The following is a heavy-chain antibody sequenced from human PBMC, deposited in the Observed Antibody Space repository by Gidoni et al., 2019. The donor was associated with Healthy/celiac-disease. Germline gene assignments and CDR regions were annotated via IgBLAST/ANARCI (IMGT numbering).Heavy chain of an antibody. CDR3: ARDGYCSSTSCSHNYYYYGMDV. V-gene: IGHV3-33*01. D-gene: IGHD2-2*03. J-gene: IGHJ6*02. CDR2: IWYDGSNK. CDR1: GFTFSSSG. Sequence: AASGFTFSSSGMHWARQAPGKGLEWVAVIWYDGSNKYYADSVKGRFTISRDNSKNTLYLQMNSLRAEDTAVYYCARDGYCSSTSCSHNYYYYGMDVWGQGTTVTVSS.